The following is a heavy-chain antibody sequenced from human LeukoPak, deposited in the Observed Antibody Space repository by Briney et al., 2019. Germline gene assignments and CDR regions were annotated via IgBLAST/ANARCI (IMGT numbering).Heavy chain of an antibody. V-gene: IGHV3-21*01. CDR2: ISSSSSYI. D-gene: IGHD3-9*01. Sequence: KSGGSLRLSCAASGFTFSSYSMNWVRQAPGKGLEWVSSISSSSSYIYYADSVKGRFTISRDNAKRSLYLQMNSLRAEDTAVYYCARSAAYYDILTGYYDWFDPWGQGTLVTVSS. J-gene: IGHJ5*02. CDR1: GFTFSSYS. CDR3: ARSAAYYDILTGYYDWFDP.